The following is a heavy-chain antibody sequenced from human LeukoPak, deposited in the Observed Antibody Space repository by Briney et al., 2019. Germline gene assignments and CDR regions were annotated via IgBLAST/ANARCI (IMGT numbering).Heavy chain of an antibody. Sequence: SETLSLTCTVSGGSISSYYWSWIRQPPGKGLEWIGYIYYSGSTNYNPSLKSRVTISVDTSKNQFSLKLSSVTAADTAVYYRAITPGGGDFYFDYWGQGTLVTVSS. D-gene: IGHD4-17*01. CDR3: AITPGGGDFYFDY. V-gene: IGHV4-59*01. CDR1: GGSISSYY. J-gene: IGHJ4*02. CDR2: IYYSGST.